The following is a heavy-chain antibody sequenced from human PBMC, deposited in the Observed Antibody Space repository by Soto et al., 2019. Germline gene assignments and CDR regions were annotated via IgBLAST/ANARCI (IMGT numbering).Heavy chain of an antibody. CDR1: GFTFSSYS. J-gene: IGHJ5*02. CDR2: ISSSSSTI. Sequence: ESGGGLVQPGGSLRLSCAASGFTFSSYSMNWVRQAPGKGLEWVSYISSSSSTIYYADSVKGRFTISRDNAKNSLYLQMNSLRDEDTAVYYCARELLSSGWYNWFDPWGQGTLVTVSS. D-gene: IGHD6-19*01. CDR3: ARELLSSGWYNWFDP. V-gene: IGHV3-48*02.